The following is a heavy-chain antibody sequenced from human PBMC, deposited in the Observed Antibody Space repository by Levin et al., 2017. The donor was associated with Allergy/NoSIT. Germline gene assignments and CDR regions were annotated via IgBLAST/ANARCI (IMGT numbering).Heavy chain of an antibody. D-gene: IGHD1-26*01. CDR1: GFTFSSYA. CDR2: ISYDGSNK. J-gene: IGHJ4*02. CDR3: ATTEWELLPPDN. V-gene: IGHV3-30-3*01. Sequence: SGGSLRLSCAASGFTFSSYAMHWVRQAPGKGLEWVAVISYDGSNKYYADSVKGRFTISRDNSKNTLYLQMNSLRAEDTAVYYCATTEWELLPPDNWGQGTLVTVSS.